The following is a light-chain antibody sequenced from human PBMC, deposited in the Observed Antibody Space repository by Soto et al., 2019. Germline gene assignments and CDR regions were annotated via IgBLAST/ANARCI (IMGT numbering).Light chain of an antibody. V-gene: IGKV1-9*01. Sequence: DVQLTQSPSFLSASVGDRVTITCRASQGISSYLAWYQQKPGKAPNLLIYAASTLQSGVPSRFSGSGSGTEFTLTISSLQPEDFATYYCQQLNFYPLTFGQGTRLEIK. J-gene: IGKJ5*01. CDR1: QGISSY. CDR2: AAS. CDR3: QQLNFYPLT.